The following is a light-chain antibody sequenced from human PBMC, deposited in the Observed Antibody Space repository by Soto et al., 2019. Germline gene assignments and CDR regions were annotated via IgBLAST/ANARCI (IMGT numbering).Light chain of an antibody. V-gene: IGLV2-14*01. CDR1: SSDVGGYNY. Sequence: QSALTQPASVSGSPGQSITISCNGTSSDVGGYNYVSWYQQHPGKAPKLMIYDVSNRPSGVSNRFSGSKSGNTASLTISGLQAEDEADYYCSSYTSSSTPYVFGTGTRSPS. CDR3: SSYTSSSTPYV. J-gene: IGLJ1*01. CDR2: DVS.